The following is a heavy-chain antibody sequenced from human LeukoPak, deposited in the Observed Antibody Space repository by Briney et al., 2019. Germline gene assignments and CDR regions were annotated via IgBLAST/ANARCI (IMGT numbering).Heavy chain of an antibody. J-gene: IGHJ4*02. D-gene: IGHD1-26*01. Sequence: ASVKVSCKASGYIFTGYYMHWVRQAPGQGLEWMGWINPNSGGTNYAQKFQGRVTMTRDTSISTAYMELSRLRSDDTAVYYCARFPRKTDVGATGDYWGQGTLVTVSS. CDR1: GYIFTGYY. CDR2: INPNSGGT. CDR3: ARFPRKTDVGATGDY. V-gene: IGHV1-2*02.